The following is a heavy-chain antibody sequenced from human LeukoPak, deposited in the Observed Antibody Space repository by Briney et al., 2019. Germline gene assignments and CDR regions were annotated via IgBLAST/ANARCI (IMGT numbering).Heavy chain of an antibody. J-gene: IGHJ6*03. CDR2: IYTSGST. Sequence: PETLSLTCTLSGGSIRRYYSSWIRQPAGKGLGWIGRIYTSGSTNHNTSLKSRVTMPVDTSKNQFALKLSSVTAADTAVYYCARDTLQIYGDYDPRYYYYLDVWGKGTTVTVSS. D-gene: IGHD4-17*01. CDR3: ARDTLQIYGDYDPRYYYYLDV. V-gene: IGHV4-4*07. CDR1: GGSIRRYY.